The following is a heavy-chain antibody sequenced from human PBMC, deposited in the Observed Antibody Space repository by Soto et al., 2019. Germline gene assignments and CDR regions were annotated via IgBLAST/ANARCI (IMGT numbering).Heavy chain of an antibody. CDR2: ISGSGGST. CDR1: GFTFSSYA. CDR3: ARGGGQKD. D-gene: IGHD3-16*01. V-gene: IGHV3-23*01. J-gene: IGHJ4*02. Sequence: EVQLLESGGGLVQPGGSLRLSCAASGFTFSSYAMSWVRQAPGKGLEWVSAISGSGGSTYYADSVKGRFTISRDNSKKTRELQMKGLRAEDGAVYYWARGGGQKDWGQGTLVTVSS.